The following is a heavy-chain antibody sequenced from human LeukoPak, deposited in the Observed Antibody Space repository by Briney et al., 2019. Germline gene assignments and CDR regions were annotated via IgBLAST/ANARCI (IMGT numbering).Heavy chain of an antibody. V-gene: IGHV4-31*03. Sequence: SQTLSLTCTVSGGSISSGGYYWSWISQHPGKGLEWIGYIYYSGSTYYNPSLKSRVTISVDTSKDQFSLKLSSVTAADTAVYYCARQRGSSIGDYVSWFDPWGQGTLVTVSS. CDR2: IYYSGST. J-gene: IGHJ5*02. D-gene: IGHD4-17*01. CDR3: ARQRGSSIGDYVSWFDP. CDR1: GGSISSGGYY.